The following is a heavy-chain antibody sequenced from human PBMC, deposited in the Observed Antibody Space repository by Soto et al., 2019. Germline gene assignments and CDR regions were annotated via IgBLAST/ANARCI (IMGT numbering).Heavy chain of an antibody. CDR2: ISYDGSNK. Sequence: GGSLRLSCAASGFTFSSYAMHWVRQAPGKGLEWVAVISYDGSNKYYADSVRGRFTISRDNSKNTLYLQMNSLRAEDTAVYYCARALGMYSSSWYYYYGMDVWGQGTTVTVS. CDR1: GFTFSSYA. CDR3: ARALGMYSSSWYYYYGMDV. V-gene: IGHV3-30-3*01. D-gene: IGHD6-13*01. J-gene: IGHJ6*02.